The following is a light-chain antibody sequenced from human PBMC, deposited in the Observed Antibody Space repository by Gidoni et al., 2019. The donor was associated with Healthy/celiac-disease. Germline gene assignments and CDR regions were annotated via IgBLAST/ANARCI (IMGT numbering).Light chain of an antibody. Sequence: QSALPQPASVSGSPGLSITISCTGTSSDVGGYNYVSWYQQHPGKAPKLMIYDVSNRPSGVSNRFSGSKSGNTASLTISGLQAEDEADYYCSSFTRTLTLVAFGGGTRLTVL. CDR2: DVS. J-gene: IGLJ2*01. CDR1: SSDVGGYNY. V-gene: IGLV2-14*03. CDR3: SSFTRTLTLVA.